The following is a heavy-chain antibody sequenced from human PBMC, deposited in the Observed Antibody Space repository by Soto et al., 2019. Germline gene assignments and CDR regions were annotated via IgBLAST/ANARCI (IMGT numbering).Heavy chain of an antibody. CDR2: ISDSSRTI. J-gene: IGHJ2*01. D-gene: IGHD3-3*01. CDR1: GFSFSDFY. V-gene: IGHV3-11*01. Sequence: QVQLGDSGGGLVKPGGSLRLFCAASGFSFSDFYMTWIRQAPGKGLEWVSYISDSSRTISYADSVKGRFTISRDNAKNSLYLQMNSLRAEDTAVYYCARVQYFEWHFDLWGRGSLVTVSS. CDR3: ARVQYFEWHFDL.